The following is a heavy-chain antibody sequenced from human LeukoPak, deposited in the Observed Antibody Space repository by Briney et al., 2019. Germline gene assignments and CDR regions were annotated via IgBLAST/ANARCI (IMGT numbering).Heavy chain of an antibody. Sequence: GGSLRLSCAASGFTFDGCAMHWVRQAPGKGLEWVSGISWNSKSIVYADSVKGRFTISRDNAKKSLYLQMNSLRPEDTALYYCAKEGSVCTNGICRYFDYWGQGTLVTVSS. D-gene: IGHD2-8*01. CDR2: ISWNSKSI. V-gene: IGHV3-9*01. CDR1: GFTFDGCA. J-gene: IGHJ4*02. CDR3: AKEGSVCTNGICRYFDY.